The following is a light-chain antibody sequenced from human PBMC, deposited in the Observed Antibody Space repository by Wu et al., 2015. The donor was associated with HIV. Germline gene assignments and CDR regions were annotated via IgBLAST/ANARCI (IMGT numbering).Light chain of an antibody. V-gene: IGKV3-15*01. J-gene: IGKJ4*01. CDR3: QQYNNWPPLT. CDR2: MHP. Sequence: CRASEXVSDTLAWYQAXNLARLPGXSXMMHPPGPLVIPARFSGSGSGTEFTLTISSLQSEDFAVYYCQQYNNWPPLTFGGGTKVEIK. CDR1: EXVSDT.